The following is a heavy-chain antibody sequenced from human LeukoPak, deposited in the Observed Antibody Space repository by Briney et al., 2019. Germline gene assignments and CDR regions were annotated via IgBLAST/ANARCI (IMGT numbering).Heavy chain of an antibody. Sequence: GGSLRLSCAASGFTFSSYWMHWVRQAPGKGLVWVSRISGDGSIAAYADSVKGRFTISRDNAKNTLYLQMNSLRAEDTAVYYCARGRAGNYYNHNDYWGQGTLSPSP. D-gene: IGHD3-10*01. J-gene: IGHJ4*01. V-gene: IGHV3-74*01. CDR2: ISGDGSIA. CDR3: ARGRAGNYYNHNDY. CDR1: GFTFSSYW.